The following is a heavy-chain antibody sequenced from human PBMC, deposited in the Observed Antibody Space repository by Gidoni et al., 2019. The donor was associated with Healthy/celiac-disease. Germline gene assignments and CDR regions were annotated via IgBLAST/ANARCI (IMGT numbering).Heavy chain of an antibody. J-gene: IGHJ4*02. CDR1: GYTFTSYD. Sequence: QVQLVQSGAEVKKPGASVKVSCKASGYTFTSYDINWVRQATGQGLEWMGWMNPNSGNTGYAQKFQGRVTMTRNTSISTAYMELSSLRSEDTAVYYCARGLLSQWGVYSYGPGGDYWGQGTLVTVSS. V-gene: IGHV1-8*01. D-gene: IGHD5-18*01. CDR2: MNPNSGNT. CDR3: ARGLLSQWGVYSYGPGGDY.